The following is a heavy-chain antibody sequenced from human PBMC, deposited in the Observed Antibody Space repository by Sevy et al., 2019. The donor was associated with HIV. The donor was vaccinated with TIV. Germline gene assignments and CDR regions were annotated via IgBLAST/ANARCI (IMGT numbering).Heavy chain of an antibody. J-gene: IGHJ4*02. D-gene: IGHD2-8*01. CDR3: AREGCTKPHDY. CDR2: LSFGCGEI. CDR1: GFTFSKYS. V-gene: IGHV3-23*01. Sequence: QLGGSLRLSCAASGFTFSKYSMSWVRQPPGKGLEWVSTLSFGCGEINYADSVKGRFTISRDSSKSSVYLQMNNLRPEDTAVYYCAREGCTKPHDYWGQGTLVTVSS.